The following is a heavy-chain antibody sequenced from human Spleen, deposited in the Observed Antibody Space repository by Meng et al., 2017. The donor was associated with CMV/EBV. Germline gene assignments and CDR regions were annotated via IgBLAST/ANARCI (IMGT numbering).Heavy chain of an antibody. J-gene: IGHJ1*01. CDR3: AKTAYDILTGWYFQH. D-gene: IGHD3-9*01. V-gene: IGHV3-30*02. Sequence: GGSLRLSCAASGFTFSSYGMHWVRQAPGKGLEWVAFIRYDGSNKYYADSVKGRFTISRDNSKNTLYLQMNSLRAEDTAVYYCAKTAYDILTGWYFQHWGQGTLVTVSS. CDR2: IRYDGSNK. CDR1: GFTFSSYG.